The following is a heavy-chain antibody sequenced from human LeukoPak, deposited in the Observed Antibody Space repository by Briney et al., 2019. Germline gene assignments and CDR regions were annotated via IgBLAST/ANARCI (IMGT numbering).Heavy chain of an antibody. CDR2: INVYNGKT. J-gene: IGHJ4*02. D-gene: IGHD3-22*01. CDR1: GYTFSNYG. Sequence: ASVTVSCTASGYTFSNYGMSWVRQAPGQGLEWMAWINVYNGKTYYAQNFQGRVTVTTDTSTSTAYMELGNLRSDDTAVYYCARDQGYYYDSTGYVFDSWGQGTLVTVSS. V-gene: IGHV1-18*01. CDR3: ARDQGYYYDSTGYVFDS.